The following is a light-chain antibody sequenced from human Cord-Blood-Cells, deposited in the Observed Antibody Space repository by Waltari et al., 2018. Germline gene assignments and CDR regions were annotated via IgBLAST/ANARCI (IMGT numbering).Light chain of an antibody. V-gene: IGKV1-9*01. CDR1: QGISSY. CDR3: QQLNSYPRT. J-gene: IGKJ1*01. Sequence: DIQLTQSPSFLSASVGDRVTITCRASQGISSYLAWYQQKPGKAPKLLTYAAYTLQSGVPARFSGSGSGAEFTLTIRSLQPEDFATYYCQQLNSYPRTFGQGTKVEIK. CDR2: AAY.